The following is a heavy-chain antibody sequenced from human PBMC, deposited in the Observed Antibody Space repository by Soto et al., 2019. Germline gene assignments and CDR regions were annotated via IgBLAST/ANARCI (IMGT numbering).Heavy chain of an antibody. CDR3: ARTPPPGSGTYYFDY. D-gene: IGHD2-15*01. V-gene: IGHV3-30-3*01. CDR1: GFTFSSYA. J-gene: IGHJ4*02. CDR2: ISYDGSNK. Sequence: GGSLRLSCAASGFTFSSYAMHWVRQAPGKGLEWVAVISYDGSNKYYADSVKGRFTISRDNSKNTLYLQMNSLRAEDTAVYYCARTPPPGSGTYYFDYWGQGTLVTVSS.